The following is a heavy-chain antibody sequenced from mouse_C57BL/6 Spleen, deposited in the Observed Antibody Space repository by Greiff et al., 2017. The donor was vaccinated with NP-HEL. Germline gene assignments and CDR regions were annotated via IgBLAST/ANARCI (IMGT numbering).Heavy chain of an antibody. CDR2: IYPGSGST. Sequence: QVQLQQPGAELVKPGASVKMSCKASGYTFTSYWITWVKQRPGQGLEWIGDIYPGSGSTKYNEKFKSKATLTVDTSSSTAYMQLSSLTSEDSAVYYCARSPDYYGSSYFDYWGQGTTLTVSS. J-gene: IGHJ2*01. CDR3: ARSPDYYGSSYFDY. CDR1: GYTFTSYW. V-gene: IGHV1-55*01. D-gene: IGHD1-1*01.